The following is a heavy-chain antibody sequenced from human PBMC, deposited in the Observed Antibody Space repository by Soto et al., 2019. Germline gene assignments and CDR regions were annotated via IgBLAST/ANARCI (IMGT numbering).Heavy chain of an antibody. V-gene: IGHV3-23*01. CDR3: AAPRDEYGSGVSWFTYGMDI. D-gene: IGHD3-10*01. J-gene: IGHJ6*02. CDR2: LDGAGGST. Sequence: GGSLRLSCLASGFTFSDFAMTWVRHVPGRGLEWVASLDGAGGSTYYAESVRGRFSISRDNSQNTLFLQMKRLTVDDTAIYYCAAPRDEYGSGVSWFTYGMDIWGQGTTVTVSS. CDR1: GFTFSDFA.